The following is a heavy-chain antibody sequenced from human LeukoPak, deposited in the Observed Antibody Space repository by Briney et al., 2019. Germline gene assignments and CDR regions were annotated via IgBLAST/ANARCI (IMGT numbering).Heavy chain of an antibody. Sequence: GASVKVSCKASGYTFTSYGISWVRQAPGQGLEWMGWISAYNADTNYAQKLHGRVTMTTDTSTRTAYMELRSLRSDGTAVYYCARDPLGAVAGNWDYWGQGTLVTVSS. V-gene: IGHV1-18*01. CDR3: ARDPLGAVAGNWDY. D-gene: IGHD6-19*01. J-gene: IGHJ4*02. CDR1: GYTFTSYG. CDR2: ISAYNADT.